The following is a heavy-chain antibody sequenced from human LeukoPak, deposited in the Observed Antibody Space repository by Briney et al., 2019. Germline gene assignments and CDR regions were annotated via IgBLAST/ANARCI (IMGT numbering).Heavy chain of an antibody. CDR1: GFTFSSIA. CDR3: AKGQELDDGVFDS. V-gene: IGHV3-23*01. J-gene: IGHJ4*02. CDR2: IRSNGETT. D-gene: IGHD1-1*01. Sequence: GGSLRLSCAASGFTFSSIAMNWVRQAPGKGLEWVSTIRSNGETTYNADSVKGRFTISRDNSKKTLYLQLNSLRGEDTAIYYCAKGQELDDGVFDSWGQGTLVTVSS.